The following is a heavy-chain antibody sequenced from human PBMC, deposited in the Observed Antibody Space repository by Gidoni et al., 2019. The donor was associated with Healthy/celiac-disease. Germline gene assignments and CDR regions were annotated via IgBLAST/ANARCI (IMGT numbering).Heavy chain of an antibody. J-gene: IGHJ4*02. D-gene: IGHD1-26*01. Sequence: EVQLVESGGGLVQPGRSLRLSCTAPGFTSGTYAKRWVRQAPGKGLEWVGFIRSKAYGGTTEYAASVKGRFTISRDDSKSIAYLQMNSLKTEDTAVYYCTRDPIWAVGATAEFDYWGQGTLVTVSS. CDR3: TRDPIWAVGATAEFDY. CDR1: GFTSGTYA. CDR2: IRSKAYGGTT. V-gene: IGHV3-49*04.